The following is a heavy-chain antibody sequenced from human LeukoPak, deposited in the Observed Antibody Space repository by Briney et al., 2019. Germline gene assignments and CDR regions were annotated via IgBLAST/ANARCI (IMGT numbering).Heavy chain of an antibody. J-gene: IGHJ4*02. CDR2: INHSGST. CDR1: GGSFTGYY. V-gene: IGHV4-34*01. CDR3: ARALHPIDY. D-gene: IGHD4-11*01. Sequence: SETLSLTCAVYGGSFTGYYWSWIRQPPGKGLEWIGEINHSGSTNYNPSLKSRVTISVDTSKNQFSLKLSSVTAADTAVYYCARALHPIDYWGQGTLVTVSS.